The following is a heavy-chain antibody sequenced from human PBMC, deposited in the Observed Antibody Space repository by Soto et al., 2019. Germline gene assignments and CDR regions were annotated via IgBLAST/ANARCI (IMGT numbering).Heavy chain of an antibody. Sequence: SETLSLTCAVYGGSFSGYYWSWIRQPPGKGLEWIGEINHSGSTNYNPSLKSRVTISVDTSKNQFSLKLSSVTAADTAVYYCAREKLGVFTMVRSKPGNWFDPWGQGTLVTVSS. CDR1: GGSFSGYY. V-gene: IGHV4-34*01. CDR3: AREKLGVFTMVRSKPGNWFDP. J-gene: IGHJ5*02. CDR2: INHSGST. D-gene: IGHD3-10*01.